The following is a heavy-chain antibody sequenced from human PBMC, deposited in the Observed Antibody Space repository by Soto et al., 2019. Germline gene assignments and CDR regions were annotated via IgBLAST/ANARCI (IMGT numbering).Heavy chain of an antibody. CDR1: GYTFTSYG. CDR2: ISAYNGNT. V-gene: IGHV1-18*01. J-gene: IGHJ4*02. Sequence: ALVKVSCKASGYTFTSYGISWVRQAPGQGLEWMGWISAYNGNTNYAQKLQGRVTMTTDTSTSTAYMELRSLRSDDTAVYYCARAPPHYYDSSGYLSGLDYWGQGTLVTVSS. D-gene: IGHD3-22*01. CDR3: ARAPPHYYDSSGYLSGLDY.